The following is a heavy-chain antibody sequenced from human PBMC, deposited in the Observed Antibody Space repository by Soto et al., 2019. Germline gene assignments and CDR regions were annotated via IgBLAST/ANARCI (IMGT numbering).Heavy chain of an antibody. CDR1: GYSFTIYW. CDR3: PTQRLGSSWYNGFDP. D-gene: IGHD6-13*01. J-gene: IGHJ5*02. Sequence: GESLKISCKGSGYSFTIYWNGWVRQMTGKGMEWMGIIYPGDSDTRYSPSFQGQVTISADKSISTAYLQWSSLKASDTALYSCPTQRLGSSWYNGFDPWGQGTLVTVPS. CDR2: IYPGDSDT. V-gene: IGHV5-51*01.